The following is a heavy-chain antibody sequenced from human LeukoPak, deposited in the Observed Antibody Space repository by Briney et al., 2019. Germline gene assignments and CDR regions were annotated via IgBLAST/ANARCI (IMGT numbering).Heavy chain of an antibody. Sequence: SETLSLTCTVSGGSISSSSYYWGWIRQPPGKGLEWIGSIYYSGSTYYNPSLKSRVTISIDTSKSQFSLKLSSVTVADTAVYYCARRRERRRTDRFDYFDYWGQGALVAVSS. J-gene: IGHJ4*02. CDR3: ARRRERRRTDRFDYFDY. CDR2: IYYSGST. CDR1: GGSISSSSYY. V-gene: IGHV4-39*07. D-gene: IGHD1-26*01.